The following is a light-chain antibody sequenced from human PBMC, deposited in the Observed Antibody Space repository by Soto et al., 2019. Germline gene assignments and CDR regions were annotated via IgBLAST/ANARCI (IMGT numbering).Light chain of an antibody. J-gene: IGKJ2*01. Sequence: EIVMTQSPATLSVSPGERATLSCRASQNVGNSLAWYQQKPGQAPRLLIYGATTRATGIPARFSGSGSETDFTLNISSLQSEDFAVYYCQHYNNWPPYTFGQGTKVEIK. V-gene: IGKV3-15*01. CDR2: GAT. CDR3: QHYNNWPPYT. CDR1: QNVGNS.